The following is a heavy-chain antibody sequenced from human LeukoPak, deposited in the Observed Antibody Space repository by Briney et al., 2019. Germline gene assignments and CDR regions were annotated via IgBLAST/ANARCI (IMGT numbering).Heavy chain of an antibody. CDR1: GFTFSSYA. D-gene: IGHD4-23*01. CDR3: ARGTVVTSPIGY. Sequence: GGSLRLSCVASGFTFSSYAMHWVRQAPGKGLEWVAVISYDGSNKYYADSVKGRFTISRDNSKNTLYLQMNSLRAEDTAVYYCARGTVVTSPIGYWGQGTLVTVSS. V-gene: IGHV3-30-3*01. CDR2: ISYDGSNK. J-gene: IGHJ4*02.